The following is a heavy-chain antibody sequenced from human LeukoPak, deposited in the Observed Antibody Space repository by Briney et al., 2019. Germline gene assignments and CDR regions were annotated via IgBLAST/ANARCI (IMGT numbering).Heavy chain of an antibody. D-gene: IGHD5-24*01. CDR1: GFTFSSYE. J-gene: IGHJ4*02. CDR3: AREGDGYNSPIDY. Sequence: RPGGSLKLSCAASGFTFSSYEMNWVRQAPGKGLEWVSYISSSGSTIYYADSVKGRFTISRDNAKNSLYLQMNSLRAEDTAVYYCAREGDGYNSPIDYWGQGTLVTVSS. V-gene: IGHV3-48*03. CDR2: ISSSGSTI.